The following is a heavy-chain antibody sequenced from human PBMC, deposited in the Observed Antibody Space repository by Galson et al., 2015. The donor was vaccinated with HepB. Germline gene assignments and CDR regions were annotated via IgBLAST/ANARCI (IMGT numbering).Heavy chain of an antibody. Sequence: SVKVSCKASGYTFTSYGISWVRQAPGQGLEWMGWISAYNGNTNYAQKLQGRVTMTTDTSTSTAYMELRSLRSDDTAVYYCASAALEMATITSEMIWWGQGTLVTVSS. CDR1: GYTFTSYG. V-gene: IGHV1-18*04. CDR2: ISAYNGNT. CDR3: ASAALEMATITSEMIW. J-gene: IGHJ4*02. D-gene: IGHD5-24*01.